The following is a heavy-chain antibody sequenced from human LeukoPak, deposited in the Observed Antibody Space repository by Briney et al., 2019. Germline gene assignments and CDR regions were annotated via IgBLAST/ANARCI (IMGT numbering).Heavy chain of an antibody. CDR1: GGSFSGYY. V-gene: IGHV4-34*01. J-gene: IGHJ5*02. CDR3: ARQRRILLWFGELSVRFDP. D-gene: IGHD3-10*01. CDR2: INHSGST. Sequence: SETLSLTCAVYGGSFSGYYWSWIRQPPGKGLEWIGEINHSGSTNYNPSLKSRVTISVDTSKNQFSLKLSSVTAADTAVYYCARQRRILLWFGELSVRFDPWGQGTLDTVSS.